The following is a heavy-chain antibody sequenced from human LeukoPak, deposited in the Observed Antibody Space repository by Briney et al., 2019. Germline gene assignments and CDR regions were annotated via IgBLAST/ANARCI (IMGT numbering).Heavy chain of an antibody. CDR3: ARVSGAGYALAD. D-gene: IGHD5-12*01. V-gene: IGHV3-66*01. J-gene: IGHJ4*02. CDR2: IYSGGST. CDR1: GFTVSSNY. Sequence: GSLRLSCAASGFTVSSNYMNWVRQAPGKGLEWVSVIYSGGSTYYADSVKGRFTISRDNSKNTLDLQMNSLRAEDTAVYYCARVSGAGYALADWGQGTLVTVSS.